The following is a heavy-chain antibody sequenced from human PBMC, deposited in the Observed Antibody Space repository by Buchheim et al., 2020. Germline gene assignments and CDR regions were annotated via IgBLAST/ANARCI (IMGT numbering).Heavy chain of an antibody. Sequence: QVQLVESGGGVVQPGRSLRLSCAASGFTFSSYAMHWVRQAPGKGLEWVAVISYDGSNKYYADSVKGRFTISRDNSKNTLYLQMNSLRAEDTAVYYCARVVLGYSSGWFDYWGQGTL. CDR3: ARVVLGYSSGWFDY. CDR2: ISYDGSNK. D-gene: IGHD6-19*01. V-gene: IGHV3-30*04. J-gene: IGHJ4*02. CDR1: GFTFSSYA.